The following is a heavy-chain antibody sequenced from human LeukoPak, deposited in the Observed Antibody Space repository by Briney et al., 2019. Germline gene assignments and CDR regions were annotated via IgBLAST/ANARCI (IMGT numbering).Heavy chain of an antibody. V-gene: IGHV4-59*08. CDR3: ARQDVSGWYSLYFDY. CDR2: IYYSGST. D-gene: IGHD6-19*01. CDR1: GGSISSYY. J-gene: IGHJ4*02. Sequence: SETLSLTCTVSGGSISSYYWSWIRQPPGKGLEWIGYIYYSGSTNYNPSLKSRVTISVDTSKNQFSLKLSSVTAADTAVYYCARQDVSGWYSLYFDYWGQGTLVTVSS.